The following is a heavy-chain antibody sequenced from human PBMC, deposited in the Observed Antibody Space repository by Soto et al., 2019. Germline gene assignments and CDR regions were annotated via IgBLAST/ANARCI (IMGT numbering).Heavy chain of an antibody. CDR2: MYYSGST. Sequence: QVQLQESGPGLVKPSETLSLTCTVSGGSISSYYWTWIRQLPGKGLEWIGYMYYSGSTNYNPSLKSLVTLSVDTSKDQSSLKLSSVTAADTAVYYCARLGYCSGGSCYPEYNWFDPWGQGTLVTVSS. V-gene: IGHV4-59*01. CDR3: ARLGYCSGGSCYPEYNWFDP. CDR1: GGSISSYY. D-gene: IGHD2-15*01. J-gene: IGHJ5*02.